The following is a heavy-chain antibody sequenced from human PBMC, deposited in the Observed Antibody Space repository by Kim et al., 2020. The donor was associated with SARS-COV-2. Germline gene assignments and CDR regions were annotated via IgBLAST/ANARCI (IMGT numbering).Heavy chain of an antibody. CDR1: GFTFSSYW. CDR2: MNQDGGEK. D-gene: IGHD5-12*01. J-gene: IGHJ4*02. Sequence: GGSLRLSCAASGFTFSSYWMNWVRQAPGEGLEWVANMNQDGGEKNYVDSVKGRFTISRDSAKNSLYLQMNSLRAEDTAVYFCARGDSSGYDHSFDYWGQGTPVTVSS. CDR3: ARGDSSGYDHSFDY. V-gene: IGHV3-7*04.